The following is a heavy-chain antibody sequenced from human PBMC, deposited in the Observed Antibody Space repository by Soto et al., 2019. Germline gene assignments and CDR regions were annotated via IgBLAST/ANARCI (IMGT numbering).Heavy chain of an antibody. D-gene: IGHD2-15*01. CDR3: ARGGGNIYQTFSDL. J-gene: IGHJ5*02. CDR2: IYNSGTT. V-gene: IGHV4-31*03. Sequence: QVQLQESGPGLVKPSQTLSLTCTVPGGSINGGGYYWTWIRQHPGKGLEWFGNIYNSGTTYYNPSLEGRISISLDMSTNRSSPKVTSVTAADTTVYYCARGGGNIYQTFSDLWGQEIGSPSPQ. CDR1: GGSINGGGYY.